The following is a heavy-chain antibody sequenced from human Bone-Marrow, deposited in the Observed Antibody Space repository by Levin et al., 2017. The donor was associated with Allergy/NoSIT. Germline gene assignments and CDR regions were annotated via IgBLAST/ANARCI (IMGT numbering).Heavy chain of an antibody. CDR2: TRNKANSYTT. CDR1: GFTFSDHY. Sequence: GESLKISCAASGFTFSDHYMDWVRQAPGKGLEWVGRTRNKANSYTTEYAASVKGRFTISRDDSRNSLYLQMNSLTTEDTAVYYCVTTVTHYFAYWGQRPLVTVSS. CDR3: VTTVTHYFAY. D-gene: IGHD4-17*01. V-gene: IGHV3-72*01. J-gene: IGHJ4*02.